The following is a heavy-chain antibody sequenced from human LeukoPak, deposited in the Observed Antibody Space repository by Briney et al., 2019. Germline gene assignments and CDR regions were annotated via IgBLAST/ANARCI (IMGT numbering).Heavy chain of an antibody. CDR2: MYHTGSS. Sequence: SETLSLTCTVSGGSVDTIDYYWSWIRQPPGKGLEWIGYMYHTGSSIYSPSLKSRLTISVDTSKNQFSLNLSSMTAADTAVYYCAGDQGGSAHRHAFDIWGQGTLVTVSS. V-gene: IGHV4-61*08. CDR1: GGSVDTIDYY. J-gene: IGHJ3*02. CDR3: AGDQGGSAHRHAFDI. D-gene: IGHD1-26*01.